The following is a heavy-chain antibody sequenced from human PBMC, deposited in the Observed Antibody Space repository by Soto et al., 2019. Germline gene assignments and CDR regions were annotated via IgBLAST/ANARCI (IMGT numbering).Heavy chain of an antibody. CDR1: GGSFSGYY. CDR2: INHSGST. Sequence: QVQLQQWGAGLSKPSETLSLTCAVYGGSFSGYYWSWIRQPPGKGLEWIGEINHSGSTNYNPSLQSRVTISVDTAKNQFSLKLSSVTAADTAVYYCARAPRRAAAAYWGQGTLVTVSS. CDR3: ARAPRRAAAAY. D-gene: IGHD6-13*01. V-gene: IGHV4-34*01. J-gene: IGHJ4*02.